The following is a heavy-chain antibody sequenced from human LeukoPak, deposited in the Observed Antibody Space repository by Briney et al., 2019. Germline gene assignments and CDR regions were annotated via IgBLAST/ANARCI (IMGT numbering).Heavy chain of an antibody. CDR3: NGYCSSASCYSDMDV. CDR1: GFTFDDYE. CDR2: INWNGGST. V-gene: IGHV3-20*04. D-gene: IGHD2-2*02. J-gene: IGHJ6*02. Sequence: PGGSLRLSCVASGFTFDDYEMSWVRQAPGKGLEWVSGINWNGGSTGYADSVKGRFTISRDNAKNSLYLQMNSLRADDTALYYCNGYCSSASCYSDMDVWGQGTTVTVSS.